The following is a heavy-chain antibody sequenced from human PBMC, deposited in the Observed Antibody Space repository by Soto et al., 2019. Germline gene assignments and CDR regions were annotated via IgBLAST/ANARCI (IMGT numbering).Heavy chain of an antibody. CDR3: ERVCSGYAIDY. Sequence: QVPLQESGPGLVKPSQTLSLTCTVSVGAISSGGYYWSWIRQPPGKGLEWLGYIYYSGSTYYNPSRKSRVTIAVHTSKNEFYLKLSSVPAAAAAVYYGERVCSGYAIDYWGQGTLYTVSS. D-gene: IGHD5-12*01. CDR2: IYYSGST. J-gene: IGHJ4*02. CDR1: VGAISSGGYY. V-gene: IGHV4-31*03.